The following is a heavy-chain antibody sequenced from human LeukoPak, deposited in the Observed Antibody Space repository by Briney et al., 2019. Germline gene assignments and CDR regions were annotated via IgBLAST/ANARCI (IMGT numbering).Heavy chain of an antibody. Sequence: SETLSLTCSVSGDSITYFYWSWIRQAAGKGLEWIGRIESSGSTDYNASLKSRVTISVDTSKNQFSLKLSSVTAADTAVYYCAREVVPAAIAFLLPYYYYYMDVWGKGTTVTVSS. D-gene: IGHD2-2*02. CDR1: GDSITYFY. CDR2: IESSGST. J-gene: IGHJ6*03. V-gene: IGHV4-4*07. CDR3: AREVVPAAIAFLLPYYYYYMDV.